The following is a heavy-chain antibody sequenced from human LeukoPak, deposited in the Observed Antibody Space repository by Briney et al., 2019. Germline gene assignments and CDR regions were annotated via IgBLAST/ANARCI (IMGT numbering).Heavy chain of an antibody. CDR1: GGSISSYY. CDR3: ARSSAFYDFWSGYSYYYYYMDV. D-gene: IGHD3-3*01. J-gene: IGHJ6*03. V-gene: IGHV4-4*07. Sequence: PSETLSLTCTVSGGSISSYYWSWIRQPAGKGLEWIGRIYTSGSTNYNPSLKSRVTMSVDTSKNQFSLKLSSVTAADTAVYYCARSSAFYDFWSGYSYYYYYMDVWGKGTTVTVSS. CDR2: IYTSGST.